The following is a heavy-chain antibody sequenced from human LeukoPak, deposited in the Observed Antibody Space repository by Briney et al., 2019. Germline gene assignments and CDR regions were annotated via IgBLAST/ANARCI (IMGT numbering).Heavy chain of an antibody. CDR3: AREAAWGNWYFDL. D-gene: IGHD3-16*01. Sequence: GRSLRLSCAAAGFTFSRHGMHWVRQAPGKGLEWVAVIGDTGRAKYYADSVEGRFTASRDNSKNTLYLEMNSLRYDDTALYYCAREAAWGNWYFDLWGRGTLVTVSS. V-gene: IGHV3-30*03. J-gene: IGHJ2*01. CDR2: IGDTGRAK. CDR1: GFTFSRHG.